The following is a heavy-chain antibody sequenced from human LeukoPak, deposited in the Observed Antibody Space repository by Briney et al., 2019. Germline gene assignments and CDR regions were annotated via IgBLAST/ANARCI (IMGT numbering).Heavy chain of an antibody. V-gene: IGHV4-34*01. Sequence: SETLSLTCAVYGGSFSGYYWSWIRQPPGKGLEWIGEINHSGSTNYNPSLKSRVTISVDTSKNQFSLKVSSVTAVDTAVYYCARARGRGWVTDYWGQGTLVTVSS. CDR1: GGSFSGYY. D-gene: IGHD5-18*01. CDR2: INHSGST. J-gene: IGHJ4*02. CDR3: ARARGRGWVTDY.